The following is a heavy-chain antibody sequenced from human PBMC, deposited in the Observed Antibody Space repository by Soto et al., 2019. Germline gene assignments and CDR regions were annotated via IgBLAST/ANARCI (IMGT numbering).Heavy chain of an antibody. V-gene: IGHV3-74*01. D-gene: IGHD2-15*01. Sequence: EVQLVESGGGLVQPGGSLRLSCAASGFTFSSYWMHWVRQAPGKGLVWVSRINSDGSSTSYADSVKGRFTISRDKAKNMLYRQSNSLRAEDTAVYYCVRSSLVVAAATRENYWGQGTLFTVSS. CDR1: GFTFSSYW. CDR3: VRSSLVVAAATRENY. CDR2: INSDGSST. J-gene: IGHJ4*02.